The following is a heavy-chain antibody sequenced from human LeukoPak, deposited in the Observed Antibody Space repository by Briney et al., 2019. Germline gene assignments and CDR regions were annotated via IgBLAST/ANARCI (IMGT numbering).Heavy chain of an antibody. V-gene: IGHV1-8*03. Sequence: ASVKVSCKASGYTFTGYYMHWVRQAPGQGLEWMGWINPNSGNTGYAQKFQGRVTITRNTSISTAYMELSSLRSEDTAVYYCARGISSGWQIDYWGQGTLVTVSS. CDR1: GYTFTGYY. CDR3: ARGISSGWQIDY. J-gene: IGHJ4*02. D-gene: IGHD6-19*01. CDR2: INPNSGNT.